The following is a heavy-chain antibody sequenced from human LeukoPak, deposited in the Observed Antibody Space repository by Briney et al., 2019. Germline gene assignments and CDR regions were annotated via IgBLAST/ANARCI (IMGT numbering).Heavy chain of an antibody. CDR3: ARRDSRGGIWYNP. J-gene: IGHJ5*02. Sequence: GGSLRLSCAASGFTFSSYAMSWVRQAPGNGLEWVLAISVSVGSTYYADYVKGRFTISRDNSKITLYLQMNSLRAEDTAVYDCARRDSRGGIWYNPWGQGTLVTVSS. V-gene: IGHV3-23*01. CDR2: ISVSVGST. CDR1: GFTFSSYA. D-gene: IGHD5-24*01.